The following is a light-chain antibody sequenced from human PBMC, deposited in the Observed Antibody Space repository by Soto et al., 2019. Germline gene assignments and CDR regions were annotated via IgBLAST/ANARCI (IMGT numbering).Light chain of an antibody. Sequence: QSALTQPASVSGSPGQSITISCTGASSDVGTYDLVSWYQHHPGKAPKLIIYEGDKRPSGISSRFSGSKSGDTASLTISGLQAEDEADYYCCPYVGGGIIYVFGTGTKLTVL. J-gene: IGLJ1*01. V-gene: IGLV2-23*03. CDR2: EGD. CDR1: SSDVGTYDL. CDR3: CPYVGGGIIYV.